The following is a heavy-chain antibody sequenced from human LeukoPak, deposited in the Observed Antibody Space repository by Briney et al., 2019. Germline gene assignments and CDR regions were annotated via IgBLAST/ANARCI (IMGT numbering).Heavy chain of an antibody. Sequence: GGSLRLSCAASGFTFRGFGMNWVRQAPGKGLEWVAVIWYDGSNGYYADSVKGRFTISRDNSKNTLYLQMNSLRVEDTAVYYCARGTYGSGNCDAFNIWGQGTMVTVSS. CDR2: IWYDGSNG. V-gene: IGHV3-33*01. CDR3: ARGTYGSGNCDAFNI. J-gene: IGHJ3*02. CDR1: GFTFRGFG. D-gene: IGHD3-10*01.